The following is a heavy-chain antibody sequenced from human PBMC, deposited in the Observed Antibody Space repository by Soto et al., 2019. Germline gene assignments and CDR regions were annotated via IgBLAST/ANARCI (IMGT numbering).Heavy chain of an antibody. CDR3: ARLSRDTYCYYYMDV. J-gene: IGHJ6*03. CDR1: GYSFTSYW. Sequence: GESLKISCKGSGYSFTSYWIGWVRQMSGKGLEWMGIIYPGDSDTRYSPSFQGQVTISADKSISTAYLQWSSLKASDTTMYYCARLSRDTYCYYYMDVWGKGTTVTVSS. CDR2: IYPGDSDT. V-gene: IGHV5-51*01. D-gene: IGHD5-18*01.